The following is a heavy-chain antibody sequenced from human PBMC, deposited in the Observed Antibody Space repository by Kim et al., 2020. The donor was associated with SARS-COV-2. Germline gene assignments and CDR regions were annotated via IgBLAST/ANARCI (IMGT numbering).Heavy chain of an antibody. D-gene: IGHD6-13*01. CDR1: GYSFTSYW. J-gene: IGHJ6*02. CDR2: IYPGDSDT. Sequence: GESLKISCKGSGYSFTSYWIGWVRQMPGKGLEWMGIIYPGDSDTRYSPSFQGQVTISADKSISTAYLQWSSLKASDTAMSYCARLPLDSSSWYYYYGMDVWGQGTTVTVSS. CDR3: ARLPLDSSSWYYYYGMDV. V-gene: IGHV5-51*01.